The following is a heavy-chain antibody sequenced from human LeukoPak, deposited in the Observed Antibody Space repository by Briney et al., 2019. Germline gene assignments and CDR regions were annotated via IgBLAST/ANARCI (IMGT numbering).Heavy chain of an antibody. J-gene: IGHJ5*02. CDR2: IYNSGST. Sequence: SETLSLTCTVSGGSVSNGSYHWSWIRQPPGTGLEWIGYIYNSGSTNYNPSLKSRVTISVDTSKNQFSLKLSSVTAADTAVYYCARAYSYGRFDPWGQGTLVTVSS. CDR3: ARAYSYGRFDP. D-gene: IGHD5-18*01. V-gene: IGHV4-61*01. CDR1: GGSVSNGSYH.